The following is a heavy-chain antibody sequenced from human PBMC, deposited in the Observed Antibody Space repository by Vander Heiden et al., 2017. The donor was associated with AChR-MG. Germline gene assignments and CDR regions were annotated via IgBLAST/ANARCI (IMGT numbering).Heavy chain of an antibody. CDR1: GYTLTSYG. CDR2: ISAYNGNT. CDR3: ARDKLRLPKYYYYGMDV. Sequence: QVQLVQPGAEVKKPGASGKVSCKASGYTLTSYGISWVRQAPGQELEWMGWISAYNGNTNYAQKLQGGVTMTTDTSTSTAYMELRSLRSDDAAVYYCARDKLRLPKYYYYGMDVWGQGTTVTVSS. J-gene: IGHJ6*02. D-gene: IGHD2-15*01. V-gene: IGHV1-18*01.